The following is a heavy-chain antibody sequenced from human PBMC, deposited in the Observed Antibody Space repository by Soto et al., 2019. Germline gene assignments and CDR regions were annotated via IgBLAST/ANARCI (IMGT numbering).Heavy chain of an antibody. CDR2: INAGNGNT. CDR3: ATEKLETGDYYYYGMDV. J-gene: IGHJ6*02. CDR1: GYTFTSYA. Sequence: ASVKVSCKASGYTFTSYAMHWVRQAPGQRLEWMGWINAGNGNTKYSQKFQGRVTITRDTSASTAYMELSSLRSEDTAVYYCATEKLETGDYYYYGMDVWGQGTTVTVSS. V-gene: IGHV1-3*01. D-gene: IGHD6-6*01.